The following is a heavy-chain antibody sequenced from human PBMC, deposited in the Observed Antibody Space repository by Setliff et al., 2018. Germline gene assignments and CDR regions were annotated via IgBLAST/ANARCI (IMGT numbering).Heavy chain of an antibody. CDR3: ARENTGFYYHYYMDV. Sequence: GGSLRLSCVASGFTFKNYGMHWVRQAPGKGLEWVAVIWYDGNNKDHADSVKGRFTISRDNSKNSVYLQMNSLRVEDTAVYYCARENTGFYYHYYMDVWGKGTTVTVSS. CDR2: IWYDGNNK. CDR1: GFTFKNYG. V-gene: IGHV3-33*01. D-gene: IGHD3-10*01. J-gene: IGHJ6*03.